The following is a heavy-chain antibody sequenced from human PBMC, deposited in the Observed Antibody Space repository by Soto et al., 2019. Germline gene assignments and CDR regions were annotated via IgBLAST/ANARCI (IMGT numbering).Heavy chain of an antibody. V-gene: IGHV1-2*04. CDR1: GYTFTGHY. Sequence: ASVKVSCKASGYTFTGHYMHWVRQAPGQGLEWMGWINPNSGGTKYAQKFQGWVTMTRDTSISTAYMELTRLRSDDTAVYYCTRDYYGSGSYLNYWGQGTPVTAPQ. CDR3: TRDYYGSGSYLNY. CDR2: INPNSGGT. D-gene: IGHD3-10*01. J-gene: IGHJ4*02.